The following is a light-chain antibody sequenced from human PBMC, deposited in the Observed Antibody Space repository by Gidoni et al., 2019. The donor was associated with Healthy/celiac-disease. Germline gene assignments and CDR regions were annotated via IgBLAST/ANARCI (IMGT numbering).Light chain of an antibody. V-gene: IGKV3-20*01. CDR1: QSVSSSY. J-gene: IGKJ3*01. CDR3: QQYGSSFT. Sequence: IVLTQSPGTLSLSPGERATLSCRASQSVSSSYLAWYQQKPGQAPRLLIYGASSRATGLPDRFSGSGSGTYFTLTISRLEHEDFAVYYCQQYGSSFTFGPGTKVDIK. CDR2: GAS.